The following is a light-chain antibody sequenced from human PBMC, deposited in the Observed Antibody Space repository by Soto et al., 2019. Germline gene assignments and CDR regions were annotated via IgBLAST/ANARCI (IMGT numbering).Light chain of an antibody. CDR1: QGVGGW. Sequence: IQMTQSPSSVSASVGDRVTMTCRASQGVGGWLAWYQQKPGKVPKLLIYATSSLHSGVPSRFSGSGSGTDFTLSISSLQPEDFATYYCQQYNSYPWTFGQGTKVDIK. J-gene: IGKJ1*01. CDR2: ATS. CDR3: QQYNSYPWT. V-gene: IGKV1D-16*01.